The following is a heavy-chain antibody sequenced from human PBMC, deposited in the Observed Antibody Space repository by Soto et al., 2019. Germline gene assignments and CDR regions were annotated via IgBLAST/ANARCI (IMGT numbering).Heavy chain of an antibody. V-gene: IGHV3-30-3*01. Sequence: GGSLRLSCAASGFTFSSYAMHWVRQAPGKGLEWVAVISYDGSNKYYADSVKGRFTISRDNSKNTLYLQMNSLRAEDTAVYYCARASAPYRSSWYSGYYYYYYGMDVWGQGTTVTVSS. CDR1: GFTFSSYA. J-gene: IGHJ6*02. CDR2: ISYDGSNK. CDR3: ARASAPYRSSWYSGYYYYYYGMDV. D-gene: IGHD6-13*01.